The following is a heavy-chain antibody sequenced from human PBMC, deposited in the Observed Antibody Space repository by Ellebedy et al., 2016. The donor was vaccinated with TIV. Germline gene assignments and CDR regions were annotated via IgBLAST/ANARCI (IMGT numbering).Heavy chain of an antibody. Sequence: SETLSLTXAVYGGSFSGYYWSWIRQPPGKGLEWIGEINHSGSTNYNPSLKSRVTISVDTSKNQFSLKLSSVTAADTAVYYCARRRVTIFGVVISPRLDYWGQGTLVTVSS. J-gene: IGHJ4*02. V-gene: IGHV4-34*01. CDR1: GGSFSGYY. CDR2: INHSGST. CDR3: ARRRVTIFGVVISPRLDY. D-gene: IGHD3-3*01.